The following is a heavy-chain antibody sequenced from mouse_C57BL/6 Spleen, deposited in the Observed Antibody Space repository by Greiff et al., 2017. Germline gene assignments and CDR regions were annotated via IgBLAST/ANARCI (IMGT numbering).Heavy chain of an antibody. CDR2: ISDGGSYT. J-gene: IGHJ4*01. CDR1: GFTFSSYA. V-gene: IGHV5-4*01. D-gene: IGHD1-1*01. Sequence: DVKLQESGGGLVKPGGSLKLSCAASGFTFSSYAMSWVRQTPEKRLEWVATISDGGSYTYYPDKVKGRFTISRDKAKNNLYLQMSHLKAEDTAMYYCAREGYYGSNAMDYWGQGTSVTVSS. CDR3: AREGYYGSNAMDY.